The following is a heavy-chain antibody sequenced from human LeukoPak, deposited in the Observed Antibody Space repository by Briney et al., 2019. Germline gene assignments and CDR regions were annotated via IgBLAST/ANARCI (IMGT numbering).Heavy chain of an antibody. V-gene: IGHV3-7*04. J-gene: IGHJ4*02. Sequence: PGGSLRLSCAASGFTISFYWMSWVRQAPGKGLEWVANINQVASEKNYVDSVKGRFTISRDNAKNSLYLQMYSVRAEDTAMYYCVRDGGYYGPDSWGQGALVSVSS. CDR2: INQVASEK. D-gene: IGHD3-10*01. CDR1: GFTISFYW. CDR3: VRDGGYYGPDS.